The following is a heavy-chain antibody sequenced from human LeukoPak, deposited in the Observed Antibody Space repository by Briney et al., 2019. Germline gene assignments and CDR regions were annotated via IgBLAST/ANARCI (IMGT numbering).Heavy chain of an antibody. D-gene: IGHD5-18*01. Sequence: GGSLRLSCAASGFTFSDYYMSWIRQAPGKGLEWVSYISSSSSYTNYADSVKGRFTISRDNAKNSLYPQMNSLRAEDTAVYYCASTHGYSYGTIDYWGQGTLVTVSS. V-gene: IGHV3-11*06. CDR2: ISSSSSYT. CDR3: ASTHGYSYGTIDY. CDR1: GFTFSDYY. J-gene: IGHJ4*02.